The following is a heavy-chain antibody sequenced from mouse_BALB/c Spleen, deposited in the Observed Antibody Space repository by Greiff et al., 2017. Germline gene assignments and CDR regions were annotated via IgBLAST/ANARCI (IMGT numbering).Heavy chain of an antibody. Sequence: EVMLVESGGGLVQPGGSLRLSCATSGFTFTDYYMSWVRQPPGKALEWLGFIRNKANGYTTEYSASVKGRFTISRDNSQSILYLQMNTLRAEDSATYYCARCYEEAMDYWGQGTSVTVSS. D-gene: IGHD1-1*01. V-gene: IGHV7-3*02. CDR3: ARCYEEAMDY. J-gene: IGHJ4*01. CDR1: GFTFTDYY. CDR2: IRNKANGYTT.